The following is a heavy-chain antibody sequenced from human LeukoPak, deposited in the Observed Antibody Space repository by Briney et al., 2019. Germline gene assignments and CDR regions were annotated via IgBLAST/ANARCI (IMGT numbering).Heavy chain of an antibody. CDR3: ARKEYQLLFNWFDP. Sequence: ASVKVSCKASGYTFTGYYMHWVRQAPGQGLEWMGWINPNSGGTNYAQKFQGRVTMTRDTSISTAYMELSRLRSDDTAVYYCARKEYQLLFNWFDPWDQGTLVTVSS. V-gene: IGHV1-2*02. J-gene: IGHJ5*02. D-gene: IGHD2-2*01. CDR1: GYTFTGYY. CDR2: INPNSGGT.